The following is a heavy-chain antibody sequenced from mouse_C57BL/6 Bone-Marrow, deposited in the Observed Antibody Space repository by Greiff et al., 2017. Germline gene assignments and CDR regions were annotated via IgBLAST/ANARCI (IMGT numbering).Heavy chain of an antibody. CDR3: GGYFDY. Sequence: VQLQQSGPELVKPGASVKISCKASGYTFTDYYMNWVKQSHGKSLEWIGDINPNNGGTSYNQKFKGKATLTVDKSSSTAYMELRSLTSEESAVYYCGGYFDYWGQGTTLTVSS. CDR2: INPNNGGT. J-gene: IGHJ2*01. CDR1: GYTFTDYY. V-gene: IGHV1-26*01.